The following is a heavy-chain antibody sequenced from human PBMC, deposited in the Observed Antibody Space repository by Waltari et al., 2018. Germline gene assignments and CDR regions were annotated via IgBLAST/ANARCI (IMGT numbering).Heavy chain of an antibody. CDR3: ARDGLGSSHDY. Sequence: EVQLVESGGGLVQPGGSLRLSCAASGFSLSGYWMHWVRQAPGKGLVWVSRIHSDGRSTSYADSVMGRFTISRDNAKNTVYLQMNSLRADDTAVYFCARDGLGSSHDYWGQGTLVTVSS. CDR2: IHSDGRST. CDR1: GFSLSGYW. D-gene: IGHD6-6*01. J-gene: IGHJ4*02. V-gene: IGHV3-74*01.